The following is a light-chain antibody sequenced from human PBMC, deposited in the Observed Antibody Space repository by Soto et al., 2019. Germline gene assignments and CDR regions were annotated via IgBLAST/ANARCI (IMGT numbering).Light chain of an antibody. CDR3: QQYESFPRT. CDR2: KAS. V-gene: IGKV1-5*03. CDR1: QSINNW. Sequence: DIPMTQSPSTLSASVGDRVTITCRASQSINNWLAWYQQKPGKAPKRFIFKASTLEIGVPSRLSGSGSGTEFTLSISSLQPDDFATYFCQQYESFPRTFGQGTKVEIK. J-gene: IGKJ1*01.